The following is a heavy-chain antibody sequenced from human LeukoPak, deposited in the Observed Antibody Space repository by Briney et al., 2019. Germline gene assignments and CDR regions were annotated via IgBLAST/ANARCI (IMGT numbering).Heavy chain of an antibody. V-gene: IGHV4-39*01. D-gene: IGHD6-13*01. Sequence: SETLTLTCTVSGASFSISTYCWGWIRQPPGKGLEWIGSICYSGSTYYNPSLKSRVTMSVDPSRNQFSLSLNSVSAADTAVYYCARHAGGIAAAGTRPFDYWGQGTLVTVSS. CDR2: ICYSGST. CDR1: GASFSISTYC. CDR3: ARHAGGIAAAGTRPFDY. J-gene: IGHJ4*02.